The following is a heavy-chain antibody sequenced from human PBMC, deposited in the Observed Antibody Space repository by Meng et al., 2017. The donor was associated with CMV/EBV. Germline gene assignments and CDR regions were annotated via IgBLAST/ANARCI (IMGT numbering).Heavy chain of an antibody. J-gene: IGHJ6*02. CDR3: ASDGYCSSTSCYWVGMDV. V-gene: IGHV6-1*01. CDR1: GDSVSSNSAA. Sequence: SETLSLTCAISGDSVSSNSAAWNWIRQSPSRGLEWLGRTYYRSKWYNDYAVSVKSRITINPDTSKNQFSLQLNSVTPEDTAVYYCASDGYCSSTSCYWVGMDVWGQGTTVTVSS. CDR2: TYYRSKWYN. D-gene: IGHD2-2*03.